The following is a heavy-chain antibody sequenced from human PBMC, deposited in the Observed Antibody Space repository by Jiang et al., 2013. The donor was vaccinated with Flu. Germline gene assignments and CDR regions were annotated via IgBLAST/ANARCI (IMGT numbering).Heavy chain of an antibody. D-gene: IGHD2-2*01. CDR1: GYTFTGHY. CDR2: INPNSGGT. CDR3: ARERGSRYGMDV. Sequence: SGAEVKKPGASVTVSCKASGYTFTGHYIHWVRQAPGQRLEWMGWINPNSGGTIYAQKFQGRVNMTRDTSTSTVYMELGSLTYEDTALYYCARERGSRYGMDVWGPRGPRVTVSS. V-gene: IGHV1-2*02. J-gene: IGHJ6*01.